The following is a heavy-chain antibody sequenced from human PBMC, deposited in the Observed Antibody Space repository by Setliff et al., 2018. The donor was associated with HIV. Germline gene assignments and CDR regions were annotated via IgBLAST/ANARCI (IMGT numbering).Heavy chain of an antibody. CDR2: INPQTGGT. J-gene: IGHJ4*02. CDR1: GYTLSSHY. CDR3: ARDLRNSNTLFGVLNFVFDL. V-gene: IGHV1-2*02. Sequence: ASVKVSCKASGYTLSSHYIHWVRQAPGHRPGWVGWINPQTGGTNFAQKFQGRITMTSDTSVNTVFIELSRLKSDDTALYYCARDLRNSNTLFGVLNFVFDLWGQGTLVTVSS. D-gene: IGHD3-3*01.